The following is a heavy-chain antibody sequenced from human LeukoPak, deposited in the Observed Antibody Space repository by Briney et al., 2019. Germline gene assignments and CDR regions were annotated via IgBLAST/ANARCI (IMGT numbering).Heavy chain of an antibody. CDR3: ARDGGQGSGWSTIDY. CDR2: ICYNGET. J-gene: IGHJ4*02. Sequence: SETLSLTCTVSGGSVSSGSYFWSWIRQPPGKGLEWIGYICYNGETNYNPSLTSRLTLSIDASKNHFSLKLTSVTAADTGVYYCARDGGQGSGWSTIDYWGQGTLVTVSS. CDR1: GGSVSSGSYF. V-gene: IGHV4-61*03. D-gene: IGHD6-19*01.